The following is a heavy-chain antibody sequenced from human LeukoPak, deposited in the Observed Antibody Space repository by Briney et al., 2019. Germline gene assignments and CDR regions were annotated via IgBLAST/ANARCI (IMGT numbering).Heavy chain of an antibody. CDR2: ISGSGGRT. CDR1: GFTFSSYA. V-gene: IGHV3-23*01. CDR3: ANGGSGTYYSGSGNYFDY. Sequence: GGSRRLSCAASGFTFSSYAMSWVRQAPGKGLEWVSGISGSGGRTYYADSVKGRFTISRDNSKNTLYLQMNSLRAEDTAAYYCANGGSGTYYSGSGNYFDYWGQGTLVTVSS. J-gene: IGHJ4*02. D-gene: IGHD1-26*01.